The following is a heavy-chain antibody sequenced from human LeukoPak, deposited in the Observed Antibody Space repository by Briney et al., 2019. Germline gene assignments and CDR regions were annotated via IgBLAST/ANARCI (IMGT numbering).Heavy chain of an antibody. Sequence: GGSLRLSCAASGFPFNNFAMSWVRQAPGKGLEWVSSISSSSSYIYYADSVKGRFTISRDNAKNSLYLQMNSLRAEDTAVYYCARAAGSTSDWWFDPWGQGTLVTVSS. CDR2: ISSSSSYI. J-gene: IGHJ5*02. D-gene: IGHD2-2*01. CDR3: ARAAGSTSDWWFDP. V-gene: IGHV3-21*01. CDR1: GFPFNNFA.